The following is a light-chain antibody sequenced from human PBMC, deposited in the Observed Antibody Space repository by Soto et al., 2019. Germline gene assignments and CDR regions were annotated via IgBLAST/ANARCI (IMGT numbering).Light chain of an antibody. Sequence: QCVRSHPASVSWSPGHSITISCTGTSSDVGGYNYVSWYQQHPGKAPKLMIYEVSNRPSGVSIRFSGSKSGNTASLTISGLQAEDEADYYCSSYTSSTSLDVFGTGTKVTVL. V-gene: IGLV2-14*01. CDR3: SSYTSSTSLDV. CDR1: SSDVGGYNY. J-gene: IGLJ1*01. CDR2: EVS.